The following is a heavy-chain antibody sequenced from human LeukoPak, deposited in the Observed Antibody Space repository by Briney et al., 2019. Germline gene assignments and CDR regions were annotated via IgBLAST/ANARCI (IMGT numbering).Heavy chain of an antibody. CDR3: AITIPVSGDYDY. CDR1: GFTVTDNY. Sequence: PGGSLRLSCAVSGFTVTDNYMSWVRQAPGKGLQWVSVIYPDGRTYYADSVKGRFTISRDISRNTLLLQMNSLRPDDTAVHYCAITIPVSGDYDYWGQGTLVTVSS. D-gene: IGHD1/OR15-1a*01. J-gene: IGHJ4*02. CDR2: IYPDGRT. V-gene: IGHV3-53*01.